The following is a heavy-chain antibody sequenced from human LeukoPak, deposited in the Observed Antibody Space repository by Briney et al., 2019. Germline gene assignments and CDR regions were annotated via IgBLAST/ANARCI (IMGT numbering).Heavy chain of an antibody. D-gene: IGHD3-9*01. CDR3: ARALTRLAAFDI. CDR1: GGSISSGGYS. J-gene: IGHJ3*02. Sequence: PSETLSLTCAVSGGSISSGGYSWSWIRQPPGKGLEWVGYIYHGGSTYYNPSLKSRVTISVDRSKNQFSLKLSSVTAADTAVYYCARALTRLAAFDIWGQGTMVTVSS. CDR2: IYHGGST. V-gene: IGHV4-30-2*01.